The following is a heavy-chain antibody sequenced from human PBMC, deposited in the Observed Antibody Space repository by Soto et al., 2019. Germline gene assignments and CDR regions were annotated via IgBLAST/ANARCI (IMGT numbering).Heavy chain of an antibody. CDR3: ARDIRGFSRALDY. D-gene: IGHD5-18*01. Sequence: ASVKVSCKASGYTFTNYGINWLRQARGQGIEWMGWFNPKNGNTNYAQTFEGRLTLTTDTSTSTAFMELSNLRSDDTAFYYCARDIRGFSRALDYWGRGTPVTVSS. J-gene: IGHJ4*02. V-gene: IGHV1-18*01. CDR2: FNPKNGNT. CDR1: GYTFTNYG.